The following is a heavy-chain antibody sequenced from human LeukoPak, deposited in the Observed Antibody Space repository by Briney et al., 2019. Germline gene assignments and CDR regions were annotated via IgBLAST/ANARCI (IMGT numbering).Heavy chain of an antibody. CDR2: IYSGGST. CDR1: GFTVSSNY. Sequence: GGSLRLSCVASGFTVSSNYMSWVRQAPGKGLEWVSVIYSGGSTYFADSVKGRFTISRDNSKNTLYLQMNSLRAEDTAVYYCARDWSDSSGYSWFDPWGQGTLVTVSS. CDR3: ARDWSDSSGYSWFDP. V-gene: IGHV3-66*01. D-gene: IGHD3-22*01. J-gene: IGHJ5*02.